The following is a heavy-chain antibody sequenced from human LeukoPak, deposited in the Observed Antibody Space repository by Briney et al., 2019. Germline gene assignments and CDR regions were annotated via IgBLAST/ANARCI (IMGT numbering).Heavy chain of an antibody. J-gene: IGHJ6*02. Sequence: SSEALSLTCAVSGGSIGSYYWSWLRQPPGRGLEWIGYIYYSGTTNCNPSLKSRVTISVDTSKNQFSLKLTSVTAADTAVYYCAREDPQTTVPEGLDVWGQGTTVTVSS. V-gene: IGHV4-59*01. CDR3: AREDPQTTVPEGLDV. CDR1: GGSIGSYY. CDR2: IYYSGTT. D-gene: IGHD4-17*01.